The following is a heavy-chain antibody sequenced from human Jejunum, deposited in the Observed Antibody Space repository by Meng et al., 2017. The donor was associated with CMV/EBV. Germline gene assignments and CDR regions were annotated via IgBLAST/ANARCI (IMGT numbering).Heavy chain of an antibody. J-gene: IGHJ4*02. Sequence: MSWVRQAPGKGREWVGRIKSKTDGGTIDYAAPVKGRFTISRDDSKNTLYLQMNSLKSEDTAVYYCTRHPLYCSGGSCYLTGYYFDYWGQGTLVTVSS. CDR2: IKSKTDGGTI. V-gene: IGHV3-15*01. CDR3: TRHPLYCSGGSCYLTGYYFDY. D-gene: IGHD2-15*01.